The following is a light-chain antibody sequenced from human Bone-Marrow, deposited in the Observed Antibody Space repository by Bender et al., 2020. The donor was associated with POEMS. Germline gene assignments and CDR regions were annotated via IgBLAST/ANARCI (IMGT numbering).Light chain of an antibody. J-gene: IGLJ1*01. CDR2: YVT. Sequence: QSALTQPRSVSGSPGQSITISCTGTSSDVGSYNLVSWYQQYPGKAPKLMIYYVTNRPSGVPDRFSGSKSGNTASLTISGLQAEDEADYYCSSYTSSSTYVFGTGTKVTVL. CDR1: SSDVGSYNL. V-gene: IGLV2-14*02. CDR3: SSYTSSSTYV.